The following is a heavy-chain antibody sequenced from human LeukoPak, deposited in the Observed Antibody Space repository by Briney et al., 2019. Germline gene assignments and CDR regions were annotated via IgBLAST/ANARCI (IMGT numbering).Heavy chain of an antibody. Sequence: GGSLRLSCAASGFTFSSYAMSWVRQAPGKGLEWVSAISGSGGSTYYADSVKGRFTISRDNSKNTLYLQMNSLRAEDTAVYYCAKHQPKLGDYYDSSGGFAPWGQGPLVTVSS. D-gene: IGHD3-22*01. V-gene: IGHV3-23*01. CDR1: GFTFSSYA. CDR3: AKHQPKLGDYYDSSGGFAP. CDR2: ISGSGGST. J-gene: IGHJ5*02.